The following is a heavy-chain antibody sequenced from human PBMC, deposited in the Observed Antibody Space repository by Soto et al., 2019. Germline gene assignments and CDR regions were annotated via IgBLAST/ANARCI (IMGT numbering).Heavy chain of an antibody. D-gene: IGHD4-17*01. CDR1: GGSISSYY. V-gene: IGHV4-59*01. Sequence: SETLSLTCTVSGGSISSYYWSWIRQPPGKGLEWIGYIYYTGSTNYNPPLKSRVTISVDTSKNQFSLKLSSVTAADTAVYYCTRLPWAGYGGIFDPWGQGTLVTVS. CDR2: IYYTGST. CDR3: TRLPWAGYGGIFDP. J-gene: IGHJ5*02.